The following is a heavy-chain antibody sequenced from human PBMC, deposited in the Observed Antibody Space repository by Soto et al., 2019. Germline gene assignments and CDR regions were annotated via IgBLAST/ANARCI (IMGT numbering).Heavy chain of an antibody. J-gene: IGHJ4*02. CDR3: ARAVTMVRGATVYFDY. D-gene: IGHD3-10*01. V-gene: IGHV1-69*06. CDR2: IIPIFGTA. Sequence: QVQLVQSGAEVKKPGSSVKVSCKASGGTFSSYAISWVRQAPGQGLEWMGGIIPIFGTANYAQKFQGRVTITADKTTSRAYMELKSLRSEDTAVYYCARAVTMVRGATVYFDYWGQGTLVTVSS. CDR1: GGTFSSYA.